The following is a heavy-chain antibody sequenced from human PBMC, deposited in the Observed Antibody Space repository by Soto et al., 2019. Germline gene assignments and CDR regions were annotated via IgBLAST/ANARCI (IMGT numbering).Heavy chain of an antibody. CDR3: ARNPGIAVAGTSEPDAFDI. Sequence: SETLSLTCTVSGGSISSSSYYWGWIRQPPGKGLEWIGSIYYSGSTYYNPSLKSRVTISVDTSKNQFSLKLSSVTAADTAVYYCARNPGIAVAGTSEPDAFDIWGQGTMVTVSS. J-gene: IGHJ3*02. CDR1: GGSISSSSYY. CDR2: IYYSGST. V-gene: IGHV4-39*01. D-gene: IGHD6-19*01.